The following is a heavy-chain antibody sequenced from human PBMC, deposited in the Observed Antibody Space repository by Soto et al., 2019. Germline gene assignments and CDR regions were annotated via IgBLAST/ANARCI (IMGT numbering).Heavy chain of an antibody. Sequence: PSETLSLTCTVSGGSISSYYWSWIRQPPGKGPEWIGYIYYSGDTNYNPSLKSRVIISVGTSKNQFSLKLSSVTAADTAVYYCAREGALPYGGNPDYYYTVGVWGQGTTVTVSS. CDR2: IYYSGDT. V-gene: IGHV4-59*12. D-gene: IGHD4-17*01. CDR1: GGSISSYY. J-gene: IGHJ6*02. CDR3: AREGALPYGGNPDYYYTVGV.